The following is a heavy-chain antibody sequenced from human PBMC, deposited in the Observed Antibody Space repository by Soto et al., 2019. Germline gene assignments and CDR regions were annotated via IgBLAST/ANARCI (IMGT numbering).Heavy chain of an antibody. V-gene: IGHV1-69*13. CDR2: IIPIFGTA. Sequence: SVKVSCKASGGTFSSYAISWVRQAPGQGLEWMGGIIPIFGTANYAQKFQGRVTITADESTSTAYMELSSLRSEDTAVYYCERDHSSGHLDYWGQGTLVPVSP. CDR1: GGTFSSYA. D-gene: IGHD3-22*01. CDR3: ERDHSSGHLDY. J-gene: IGHJ4*02.